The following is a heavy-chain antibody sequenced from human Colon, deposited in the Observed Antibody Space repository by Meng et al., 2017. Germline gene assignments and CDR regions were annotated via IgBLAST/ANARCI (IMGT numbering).Heavy chain of an antibody. CDR3: AREWRHYYGAGSFDH. D-gene: IGHD3-10*01. J-gene: IGHJ4*02. V-gene: IGHV4-30-4*01. CDR1: GGFLHSDDFY. CDR2: LSYGGST. Sequence: QVQLQESGPGLVKPSQTAALTCTASGGFLHSDDFYWSWMRQSPGGGLEWIGLLSYGGSTFYNPSLRSRVAISADTSKSQFSLYLRSVTAADTAVYYCAREWRHYYGAGSFDHWGQGALVTVSS.